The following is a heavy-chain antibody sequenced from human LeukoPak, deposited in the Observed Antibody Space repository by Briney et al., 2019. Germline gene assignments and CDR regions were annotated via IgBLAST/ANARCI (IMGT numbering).Heavy chain of an antibody. Sequence: GGSLRLSCAASGFTFSSYEMNWVRQAPGKGLEWISYISSSGSTIYYADSVKGRFTISRDNAKNSLYLQMNSLRAEDTAVYYCASGHDSSGLSDGYWGQGTLVTVSS. CDR3: ASGHDSSGLSDGY. CDR1: GFTFSSYE. J-gene: IGHJ4*02. CDR2: ISSSGSTI. D-gene: IGHD3-22*01. V-gene: IGHV3-48*03.